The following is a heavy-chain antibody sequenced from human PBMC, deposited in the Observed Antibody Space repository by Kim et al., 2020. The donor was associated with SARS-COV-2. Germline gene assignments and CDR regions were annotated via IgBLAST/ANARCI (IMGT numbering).Heavy chain of an antibody. Sequence: GNTNYAQKLQGRVTMTTDTSTSTAYMELRSLRSDDTAVYYCARVHDGFDPWGQGTLVTVSS. J-gene: IGHJ5*02. CDR2: GNT. V-gene: IGHV1-18*01. CDR3: ARVHDGFDP.